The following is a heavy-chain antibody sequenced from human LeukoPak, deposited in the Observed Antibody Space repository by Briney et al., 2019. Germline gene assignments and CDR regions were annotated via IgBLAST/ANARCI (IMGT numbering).Heavy chain of an antibody. CDR3: ARDKYSGSYPLDY. CDR2: TRNGGSTI. CDR1: GFTFSSYE. J-gene: IGHJ4*02. D-gene: IGHD1-26*01. Sequence: GGSLRLSCATSGFTFSSYEMNWVRQAPGKGLEWVSYTRNGGSTIYYADSVKGRFTISRDNAKKSLYLQMNSLRAEDTAVYYCARDKYSGSYPLDYWGQGTLVTVSS. V-gene: IGHV3-48*03.